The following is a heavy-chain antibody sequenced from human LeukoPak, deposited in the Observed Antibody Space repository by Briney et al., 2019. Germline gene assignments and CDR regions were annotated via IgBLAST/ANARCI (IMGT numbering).Heavy chain of an antibody. J-gene: IGHJ4*02. CDR1: GGSISSYY. CDR3: ARQPRALGSDFDY. CDR2: IYYSGST. V-gene: IGHV4-59*08. Sequence: SETLSLTCTVSGGSISSYYWSWIRQPPGKGLEWIGYIYYSGSTNYNPSLKSRVTISVDTSKNQFSLKLSSVTAADTAVYYCARQPRALGSDFDYWGQGTLVTVSS. D-gene: IGHD6-6*01.